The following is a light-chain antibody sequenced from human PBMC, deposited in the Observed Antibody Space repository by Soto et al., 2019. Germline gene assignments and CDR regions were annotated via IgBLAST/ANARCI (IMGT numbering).Light chain of an antibody. CDR1: SSDVGSYSH. J-gene: IGLJ1*01. Sequence: QSVLTQPASVSGSPGQSITISCSGTSSDVGSYSHVAWYQQFPGKTPKLIIYEVTYRPSGVSHRFSASKSGNTASLTISGHQAGDEADYYCISYTGSSTSYVFGTGTKLTVL. CDR3: ISYTGSSTSYV. CDR2: EVT. V-gene: IGLV2-14*01.